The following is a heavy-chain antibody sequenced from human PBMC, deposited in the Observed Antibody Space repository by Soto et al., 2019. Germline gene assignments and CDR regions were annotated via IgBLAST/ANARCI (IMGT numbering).Heavy chain of an antibody. CDR1: GGSTSSSSYY. J-gene: IGHJ5*02. Sequence: SETLSLTCTVSGGSTSSSSYYWGWIRQPPGKGLEWIGSIYYSGSTYYNPSLKSRVTISVDTSKNQFSLKLSSVTAADTAVYYCARLNYDYVWGSYPWGQGTLVTVSS. CDR2: IYYSGST. CDR3: ARLNYDYVWGSYP. V-gene: IGHV4-39*01. D-gene: IGHD3-16*01.